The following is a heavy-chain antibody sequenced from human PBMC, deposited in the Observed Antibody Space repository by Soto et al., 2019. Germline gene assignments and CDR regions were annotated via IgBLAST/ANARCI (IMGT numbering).Heavy chain of an antibody. J-gene: IGHJ6*02. D-gene: IGHD6-19*01. CDR1: GFTFSNYA. CDR2: VSGSGGNT. Sequence: PGGSLRLSCTASGFTFSNYAMTWVRQAPGKGLEWVSAVSGSGGNTFYADSVKGRFTISRDNSRKTLYLQMTSLRAEDAALYYCAKDMYSSHHYGMDVWGQGTTVTVSS. V-gene: IGHV3-23*01. CDR3: AKDMYSSHHYGMDV.